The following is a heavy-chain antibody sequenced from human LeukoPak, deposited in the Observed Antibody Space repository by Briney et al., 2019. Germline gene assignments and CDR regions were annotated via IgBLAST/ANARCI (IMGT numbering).Heavy chain of an antibody. Sequence: ASVKVSCKASGYTFTSYAMHWVRQAPGQRLEWRGWINAGNGNTKYSQELQGRVTMTRDTSITPAYMELSRLRSDDTAVYYCARVRYRLAETYIDYWGQGTLVTVSS. CDR2: INAGNGNT. D-gene: IGHD3-16*01. CDR1: GYTFTSYA. V-gene: IGHV1-3*01. J-gene: IGHJ4*02. CDR3: ARVRYRLAETYIDY.